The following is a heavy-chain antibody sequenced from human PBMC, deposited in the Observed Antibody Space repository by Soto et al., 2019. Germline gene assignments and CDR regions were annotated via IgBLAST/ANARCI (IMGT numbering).Heavy chain of an antibody. CDR3: AAVVIAAAESYYGMDV. D-gene: IGHD6-13*01. J-gene: IGHJ6*02. CDR1: GFTFTSSA. Sequence: ASVKVSCKASGFTFTSSAMQWVRQARGQRLEWIGWIVVGSGNTNYAQKFQERVTITRDMSTSTAYMELSSLRSEDTAVYYCAAVVIAAAESYYGMDVWGQGTTVTVSS. V-gene: IGHV1-58*02. CDR2: IVVGSGNT.